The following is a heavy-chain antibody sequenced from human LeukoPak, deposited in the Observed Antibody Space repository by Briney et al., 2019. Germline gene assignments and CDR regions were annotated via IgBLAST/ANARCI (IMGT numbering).Heavy chain of an antibody. CDR2: ICGSGGST. D-gene: IGHD3-9*01. J-gene: IGHJ4*02. Sequence: GGSLRLSCAASGFTFSSYAMSWVRQAPGKGLEWVSAICGSGGSTYYADSVKGRFTISRDNSKNTLYLQMNSLRAEDTAVYYCAKDLRALRSFDSDYWGQGTLVTVSS. CDR3: AKDLRALRSFDSDY. V-gene: IGHV3-23*01. CDR1: GFTFSSYA.